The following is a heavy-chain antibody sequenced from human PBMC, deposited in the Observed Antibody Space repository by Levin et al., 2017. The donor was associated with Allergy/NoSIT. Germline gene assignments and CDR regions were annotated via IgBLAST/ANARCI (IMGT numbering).Heavy chain of an antibody. CDR3: VRFMDYVDSNGDSEDALEI. Sequence: GGSLRLSCVASGFTFSEHYLDWVRQAPGKGLEWVARSRNKAKRYTTEYAASVKGRFTISRDDSKNLLYLQMNSLKTEDTAVYYCVRFMDYVDSNGDSEDALEIWGQGTMVTVSS. V-gene: IGHV3-72*01. J-gene: IGHJ3*02. CDR1: GFTFSEHY. D-gene: IGHD3-22*01. CDR2: SRNKAKRYTT.